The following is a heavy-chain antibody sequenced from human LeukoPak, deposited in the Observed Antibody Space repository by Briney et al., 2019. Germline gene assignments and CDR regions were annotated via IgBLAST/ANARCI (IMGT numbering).Heavy chain of an antibody. CDR1: GFTFDDYA. D-gene: IGHD1-26*01. V-gene: IGHV3-9*01. J-gene: IGHJ6*02. CDR3: AKDISGSDYYYGMDV. CDR2: ISWNSGSI. Sequence: GGSLRLSCAASGFTFDDYAMPWVRQAPGKGLEWVSGISWNSGSIGYADSVKGRFTISRDNAKNSLYLQMNSLRAEDTALYYCAKDISGSDYYYGMDVWGQGTTVTVSS.